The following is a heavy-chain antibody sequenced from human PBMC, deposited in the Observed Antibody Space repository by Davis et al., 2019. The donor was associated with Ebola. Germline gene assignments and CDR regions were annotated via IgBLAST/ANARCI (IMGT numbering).Heavy chain of an antibody. CDR1: VITFSSYA. D-gene: IGHD2-15*01. V-gene: IGHV3-23*01. CDR2: ISGSGGST. Sequence: GGSLRLSCTDSVITFSSYAMTWVRQAPGKGLEWVSAISGSGGSTYYADSVKGRFTISRDNSKNTLYLQMNSLRAEDTAVYYCATLAASFYYYGMDVWGQGTTVTVSS. CDR3: ATLAASFYYYGMDV. J-gene: IGHJ6*02.